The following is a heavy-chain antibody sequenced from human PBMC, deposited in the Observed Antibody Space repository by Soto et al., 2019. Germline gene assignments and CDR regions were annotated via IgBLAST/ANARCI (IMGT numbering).Heavy chain of an antibody. J-gene: IGHJ4*02. CDR3: ARGSRIQLWLMFHY. D-gene: IGHD5-18*01. CDR1: GYTFTSCA. CDR2: INAGNGNT. Sequence: ASVKVSCKASGYTFTSCAMHWVRQAPGQRLEWMGWINAGNGNTKYSQKFQGRVTITRDTSASTAYMELSSLGSEDTAVYYCARGSRIQLWLMFHYWGQGTLVTVSS. V-gene: IGHV1-3*01.